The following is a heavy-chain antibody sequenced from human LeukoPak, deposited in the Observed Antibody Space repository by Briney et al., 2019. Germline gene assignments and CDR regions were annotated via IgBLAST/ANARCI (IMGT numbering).Heavy chain of an antibody. J-gene: IGHJ4*02. CDR3: ARQGITMVRGVIPNFDY. D-gene: IGHD3-10*01. V-gene: IGHV5-10-1*01. CDR1: GYSFTSYW. CDR2: IDPSDSYT. Sequence: GESLRISCKGSGYSFTSYWISWVRQMPGKGLEWMGRIDPSDSYTNYSPSFQGHVTISADKSISTAYLRWSSLKASDTAMYYCARQGITMVRGVIPNFDYWGQGTLVTVSS.